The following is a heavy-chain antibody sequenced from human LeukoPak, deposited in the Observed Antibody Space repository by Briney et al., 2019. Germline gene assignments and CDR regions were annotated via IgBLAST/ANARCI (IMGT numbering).Heavy chain of an antibody. Sequence: ASVNVSCKASGYTFTSYGISWVRQAPGQGLEWMGWISAYNGNTNYAQKLQDRVTMTTDTSTSTAYMELRSLRSDDTAVYYCARDAELEIWFGESHDYWGQGTLVTVSS. CDR3: ARDAELEIWFGESHDY. CDR1: GYTFTSYG. V-gene: IGHV1-18*01. CDR2: ISAYNGNT. J-gene: IGHJ4*02. D-gene: IGHD3-10*01.